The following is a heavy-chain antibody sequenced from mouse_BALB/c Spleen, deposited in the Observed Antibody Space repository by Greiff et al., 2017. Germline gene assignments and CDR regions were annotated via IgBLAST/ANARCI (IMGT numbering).Heavy chain of an antibody. V-gene: IGHV2-9*02. CDR3: AREKYGSSWFAY. CDR2: IWAGGST. D-gene: IGHD2-10*02. J-gene: IGHJ3*01. Sequence: VKLMESGPGLVAPSQSLSITCTVSGFSLTSYGVHWVRQPPGKGLEWLGVIWAGGSTNYNSALMSRLSISKDNSKSQVFLKMNSLQTDDTAMYYCAREKYGSSWFAYWGQGTLVTVS. CDR1: GFSLTSYG.